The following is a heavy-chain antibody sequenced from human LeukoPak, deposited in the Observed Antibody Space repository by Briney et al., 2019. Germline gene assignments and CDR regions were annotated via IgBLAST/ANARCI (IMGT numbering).Heavy chain of an antibody. D-gene: IGHD5-12*01. CDR3: ARAERLLSYGYDLFDY. CDR1: GGSVSSSSYY. CDR2: IYYSGST. Sequence: SETLSLTCTVSGGSVSSSSYYWGWIRQPPGKGLEWIGSIYYSGSTYFNPSLKSRVTISVDTSKNQFSLKLSSVTAADTAVYYCARAERLLSYGYDLFDYWGQGTLVTVSS. V-gene: IGHV4-39*07. J-gene: IGHJ4*02.